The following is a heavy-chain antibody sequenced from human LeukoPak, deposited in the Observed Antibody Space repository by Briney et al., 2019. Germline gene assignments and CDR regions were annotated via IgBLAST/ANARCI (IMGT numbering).Heavy chain of an antibody. J-gene: IGHJ4*02. CDR1: GGSISSYY. CDR3: ARVRGDIKTIFGVVRQYYFDY. CDR2: IYYSGST. Sequence: PSETLSLTCTVSGGSISSYYWSWIRQPPGKGLEWFGYIYYSGSTNYNPSLKSRVTISVDTSKNQFSLKLSSVTVADTAVYYCARVRGDIKTIFGVVRQYYFDYWGQGTLVTVSS. D-gene: IGHD3-3*01. V-gene: IGHV4-59*01.